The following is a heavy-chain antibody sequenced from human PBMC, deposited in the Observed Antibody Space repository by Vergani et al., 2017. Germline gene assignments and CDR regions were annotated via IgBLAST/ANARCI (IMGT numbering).Heavy chain of an antibody. Sequence: EVQLVESGGGVVRPGGSLRLSCAASGFTFDDYGMSWVRQAPGKGLEWVSGINWNGGSTGYADSVKGRFTISRDNAKNSLYLQMNSLRAEDTALYYCAKNPGISTTRHYYAMDVWGQGTTVTVSS. V-gene: IGHV3-20*04. CDR2: INWNGGST. J-gene: IGHJ6*02. CDR1: GFTFDDYG. CDR3: AKNPGISTTRHYYAMDV. D-gene: IGHD1-1*01.